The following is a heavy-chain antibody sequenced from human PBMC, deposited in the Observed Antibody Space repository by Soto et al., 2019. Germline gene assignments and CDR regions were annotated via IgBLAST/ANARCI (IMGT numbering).Heavy chain of an antibody. CDR1: GYTFTGYY. Sequence: QVQLVQSGAEVKKPGASVKVSCKASGYTFTGYYMHWVRQAPGQGLEWMGWINPNSGGTNYAQKFQGRVTMTRDTSISTAYMELSRLRSDDTAVYYCARDKLYTPGYSSSCSPTLSGYYYGMDVWGQGTTVTVSS. CDR3: ARDKLYTPGYSSSCSPTLSGYYYGMDV. J-gene: IGHJ6*02. V-gene: IGHV1-2*02. D-gene: IGHD6-13*01. CDR2: INPNSGGT.